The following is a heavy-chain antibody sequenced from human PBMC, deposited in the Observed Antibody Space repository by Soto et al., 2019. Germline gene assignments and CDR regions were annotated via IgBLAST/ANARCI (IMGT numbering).Heavy chain of an antibody. J-gene: IGHJ3*01. CDR2: VYDTDGT. D-gene: IGHD5-12*01. CDR3: GGWLTPGHAYDL. Sequence: GGSLRLSCTAFGLTVSGKKYMAWVRQAPGKGLEWVSGVYDTDGTYYADSVKGRFTSSIDNSKTIVYLQMNSLRPEDTAVSYFGGWLTPGHAYDLRGLGTAVTVSS. CDR1: GLTVSGKKY. V-gene: IGHV3-53*01.